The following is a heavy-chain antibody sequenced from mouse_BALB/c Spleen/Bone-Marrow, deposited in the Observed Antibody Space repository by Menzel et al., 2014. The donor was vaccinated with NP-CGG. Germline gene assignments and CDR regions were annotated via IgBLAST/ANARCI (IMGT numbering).Heavy chain of an antibody. CDR3: TRWGLRRIDY. D-gene: IGHD2-4*01. CDR2: IYPGSGSS. V-gene: IGHV1S22*01. CDR1: GYTFTSYW. Sequence: LQQSGSELVRPGASVKLSCKASGYTFTSYWMHWVKQRPGQGLEWIGNIYPGSGSSNYDGKFKSKATLTVDTSSSTAYMQLTSLTSEDSAIYYCTRWGLRRIDYWGQGTTLTVSS. J-gene: IGHJ2*01.